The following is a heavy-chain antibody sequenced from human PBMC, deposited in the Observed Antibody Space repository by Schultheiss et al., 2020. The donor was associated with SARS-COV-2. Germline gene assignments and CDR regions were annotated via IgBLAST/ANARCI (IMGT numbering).Heavy chain of an antibody. V-gene: IGHV3-30*18. CDR2: ISYDGSNK. CDR3: AKSGPIQLWLPVVY. J-gene: IGHJ4*02. CDR1: GFTFSSYW. Sequence: GGSLRLSCAASGFTFSSYWMSWVRQAPGKGLEWVAVISYDGSNKYYADSVKGRFTISRDNSKNTLYLQMNSLRAEDTAVYYCAKSGPIQLWLPVVYWGQGTLVTVSS. D-gene: IGHD5-18*01.